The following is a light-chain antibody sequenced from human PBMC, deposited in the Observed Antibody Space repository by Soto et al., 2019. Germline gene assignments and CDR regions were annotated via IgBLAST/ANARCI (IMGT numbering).Light chain of an antibody. CDR3: CSYAGSYTFV. V-gene: IGLV2-11*01. CDR1: STDVGFYNY. CDR2: AVS. Sequence: QSALTQPRSVSGSPGQSVTISCTGTSTDVGFYNYVSWYQQHPGKAPKLMIYAVSKRPSGVPDRFSGSKSGNTASLTISGLQAEDEADYYCCSYAGSYTFVFGTGTKLTVL. J-gene: IGLJ1*01.